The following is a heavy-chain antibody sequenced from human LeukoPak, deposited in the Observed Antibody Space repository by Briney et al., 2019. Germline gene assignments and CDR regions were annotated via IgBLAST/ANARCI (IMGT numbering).Heavy chain of an antibody. Sequence: SETLSLTCTVSGGPISSYYWSWIRQPPGKGLEWIGYIHYSGSTNYNPSLKSRVTISVDTSKNQFSLKLSSVTAADTAVYYWARTNSENYDILTGYSNWFDPWGQGTLVTVSS. V-gene: IGHV4-59*01. D-gene: IGHD3-9*01. CDR1: GGPISSYY. J-gene: IGHJ5*02. CDR2: IHYSGST. CDR3: ARTNSENYDILTGYSNWFDP.